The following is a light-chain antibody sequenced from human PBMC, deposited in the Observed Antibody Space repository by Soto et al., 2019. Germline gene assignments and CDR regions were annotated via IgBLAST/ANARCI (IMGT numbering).Light chain of an antibody. Sequence: QSALTQPASVSGSPGQSITISCTGTSSDVGGYDYVSWYQQHPGKAPKLMIYEVSNRPSGVSDRFSGSKSGNTASLTVSGLQAEDEADYYCSSYTRSYTSTSTVLFGGGTKLTVL. J-gene: IGLJ2*01. V-gene: IGLV2-14*01. CDR2: EVS. CDR3: SSYTRSYTSTSTVL. CDR1: SSDVGGYDY.